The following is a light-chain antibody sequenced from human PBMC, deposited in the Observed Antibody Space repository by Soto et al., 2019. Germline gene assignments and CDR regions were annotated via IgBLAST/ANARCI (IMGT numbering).Light chain of an antibody. CDR2: AAS. Sequence: DIQMTQSPSSVSASVGDRVTITRRSSEDISTWLAWYQKKPGKAPKLLXYAASSLQSGVPSRFSGSGSGTDLTLTISSLQTEDFANYYCQHADSFPLITFGQGTRLEIK. V-gene: IGKV1-12*01. CDR1: EDISTW. J-gene: IGKJ5*01. CDR3: QHADSFPLIT.